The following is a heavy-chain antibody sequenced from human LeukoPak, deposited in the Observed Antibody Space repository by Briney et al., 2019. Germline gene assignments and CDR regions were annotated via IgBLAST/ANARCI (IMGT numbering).Heavy chain of an antibody. CDR1: GSTFSSYG. Sequence: PGGSLRLSCAASGSTFSSYGMNWVRQAPGKGLEWVSFISSSSSYIYYADSVKGRFTISRDNAKNSLYLQMNSLRAEDTAVYYCARDLRSSGYYAFDYWGQGTLVTVSS. CDR3: ARDLRSSGYYAFDY. V-gene: IGHV3-21*01. J-gene: IGHJ4*02. CDR2: ISSSSSYI. D-gene: IGHD3-22*01.